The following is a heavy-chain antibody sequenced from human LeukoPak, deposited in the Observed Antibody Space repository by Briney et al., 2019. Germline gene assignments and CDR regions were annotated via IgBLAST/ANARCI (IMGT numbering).Heavy chain of an antibody. CDR3: AREVGYCSSTSCYRVGYYFDY. CDR1: GYTFTSYG. CDR2: IIPIFGTA. V-gene: IGHV1-69*13. D-gene: IGHD2-2*01. Sequence: ASVKVSCKASGYTFTSYGISWVRQAPGQGLEWMGGIIPIFGTANYAQKFQGRVTITADESTSTAYMELSSLRSEDTAVYYCAREVGYCSSTSCYRVGYYFDYWGQGTLVTVSS. J-gene: IGHJ4*02.